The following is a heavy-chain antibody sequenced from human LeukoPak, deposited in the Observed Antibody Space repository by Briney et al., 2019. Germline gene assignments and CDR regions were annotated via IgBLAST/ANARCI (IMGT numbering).Heavy chain of an antibody. CDR3: ARGIITMVRGVIIYYYYYMDV. D-gene: IGHD3-10*01. CDR2: IIPIFGTA. V-gene: IGHV1-69*13. Sequence: SAKVSCKASGGTFSSYAISWVRQAPGQGLEWMGGIIPIFGTANYAQKFQGRVTITADESTSTAYMELSSLRSEDTAVYYCARGIITMVRGVIIYYYYYMDVWGKGTTVTVSS. CDR1: GGTFSSYA. J-gene: IGHJ6*03.